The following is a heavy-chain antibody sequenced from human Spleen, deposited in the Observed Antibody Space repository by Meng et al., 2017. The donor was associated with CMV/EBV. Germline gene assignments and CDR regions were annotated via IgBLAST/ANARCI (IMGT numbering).Heavy chain of an antibody. CDR1: GFTFSSYW. J-gene: IGHJ4*02. Sequence: GGSLRLSCAASGFTFSSYWMSWVRQAPGKGLEWVANIKQDGSEKYYVDSVKGRFTISRDNAKNSLYLQMNSLRAEDTAVYYCARGNYDFWSGYSPLDYWGQGTLVTVSS. CDR2: IKQDGSEK. V-gene: IGHV3-7*01. CDR3: ARGNYDFWSGYSPLDY. D-gene: IGHD3-3*01.